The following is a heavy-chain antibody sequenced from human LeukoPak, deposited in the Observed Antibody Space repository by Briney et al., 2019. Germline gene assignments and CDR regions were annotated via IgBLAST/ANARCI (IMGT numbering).Heavy chain of an antibody. CDR2: ISGSGGST. D-gene: IGHD1-20*01. V-gene: IGHV3-23*01. J-gene: IGHJ3*02. Sequence: GGSLRLSCAASGFTFSSYAMSWVRQAPGKGLEWVSAISGSGGSTYYADSVKGRFAISRDNSKNTLYLQMNSLRAEDTAVYYCAKRTTITGTANDAFDIWGQGTMVTVSS. CDR1: GFTFSSYA. CDR3: AKRTTITGTANDAFDI.